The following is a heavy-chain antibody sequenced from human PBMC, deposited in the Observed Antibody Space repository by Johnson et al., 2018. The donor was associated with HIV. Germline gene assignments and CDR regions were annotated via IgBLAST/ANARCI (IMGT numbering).Heavy chain of an antibody. J-gene: IGHJ3*02. D-gene: IGHD6-6*01. CDR3: ARRDSSELGDAFDI. CDR2: ISGSGGNT. CDR1: AFTFFNYA. Sequence: EMQLVESGGGMVQPGGSLRLSCAASAFTFFNYAMTWVRQPPGKGLEWVSAISGSGGNTYYADSVKGRFTISRDNSENTVYLQMNSLRAEDTAVYFCARRDSSELGDAFDIWGQGTMVTVSS. V-gene: IGHV3-23*04.